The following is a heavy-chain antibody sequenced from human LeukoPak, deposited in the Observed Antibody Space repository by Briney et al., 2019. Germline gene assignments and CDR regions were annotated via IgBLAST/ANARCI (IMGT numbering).Heavy chain of an antibody. D-gene: IGHD6-19*01. Sequence: KPSETLSLTCSVSGGSISSYYWSWIRQPPGKGLEWIGEINHSGSTNYNPSLKSRVTISVDTSKNQFSLKLSSVTAADTAVYYCARGRYSSGWYPYYYYMDVWGKGTTVTVSS. J-gene: IGHJ6*03. V-gene: IGHV4-34*01. CDR3: ARGRYSSGWYPYYYYMDV. CDR1: GGSISSYY. CDR2: INHSGST.